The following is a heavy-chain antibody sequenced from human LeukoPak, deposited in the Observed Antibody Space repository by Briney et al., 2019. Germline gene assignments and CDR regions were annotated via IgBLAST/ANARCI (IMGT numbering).Heavy chain of an antibody. D-gene: IGHD4-23*01. CDR2: ISSNGGST. J-gene: IGHJ4*02. Sequence: GGSLRLSCAASGFTFSSYAMHWVRQAPGKGLEYVSAISSNGGSTYYANSVKGRFTISRDNSKNTLYLQMGSLRAEDMAVYYCARVGDYGGNPYFDYWGQGTLVTVSS. V-gene: IGHV3-64*01. CDR3: ARVGDYGGNPYFDY. CDR1: GFTFSSYA.